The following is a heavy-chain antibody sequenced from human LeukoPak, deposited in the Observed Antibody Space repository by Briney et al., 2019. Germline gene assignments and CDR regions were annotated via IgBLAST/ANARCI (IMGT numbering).Heavy chain of an antibody. CDR2: INHSGST. V-gene: IGHV4-34*01. J-gene: IGHJ4*02. D-gene: IGHD1-14*01. CDR1: GGSFSGYY. Sequence: SETLSLTCAVYGGSFSGYYWSWIRQPPGKGLEWIGEINHSGSTNYNPSLKSRVTISVDTSKNQFSLKLTSVTAADAAVYYCARAPEYGLYYFDYWGQGTLVTVSS. CDR3: ARAPEYGLYYFDY.